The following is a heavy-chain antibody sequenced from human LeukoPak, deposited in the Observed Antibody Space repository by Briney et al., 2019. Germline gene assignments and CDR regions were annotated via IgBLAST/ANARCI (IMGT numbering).Heavy chain of an antibody. CDR2: ISSSSSYI. D-gene: IGHD4-17*01. Sequence: KPGGSLRLSCAASGFTFSSYSMNWVRQAPGKGLEWVSSISSSSSYIYYADSVKGRFTISRDNAKNSLYLQMNSLRAEDTAVYYCARDGDPNGDYPIDGPFVPYWGQGTLVTVSS. J-gene: IGHJ4*02. CDR3: ARDGDPNGDYPIDGPFVPY. V-gene: IGHV3-21*01. CDR1: GFTFSSYS.